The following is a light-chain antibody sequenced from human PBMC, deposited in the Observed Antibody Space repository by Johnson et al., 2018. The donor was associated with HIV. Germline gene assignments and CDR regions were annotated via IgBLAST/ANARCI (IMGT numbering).Light chain of an antibody. Sequence: QSVLTQAPSASGTPGQRVTISCSGSSSNIGRNTVSWFQQLPGTAPKLLIYRNNRRPSGVPGRFSGSKSGTSASLAISSLQAEDEADYYCAAWDDSRNVLYVFGTVTKVTVL. V-gene: IGLV1-44*01. CDR3: AAWDDSRNVLYV. J-gene: IGLJ1*01. CDR1: SSNIGRNT. CDR2: RNN.